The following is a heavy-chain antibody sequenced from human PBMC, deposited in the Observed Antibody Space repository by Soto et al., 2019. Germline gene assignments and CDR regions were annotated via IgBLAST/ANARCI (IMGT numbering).Heavy chain of an antibody. J-gene: IGHJ6*02. CDR3: AKGPSIYGSGTHQDYGMDV. D-gene: IGHD3-10*01. CDR2: ISGSGGST. CDR1: GFTFSSYA. V-gene: IGHV3-23*01. Sequence: GGSLRLSCAASGFTFSSYAMSWVRQAPGKGLEWVSAISGSGGSTYYADSVKGRFTISRDNSKNTLYLQMNSLRAEDTAVYYCAKGPSIYGSGTHQDYGMDVWGRGTTVTVSS.